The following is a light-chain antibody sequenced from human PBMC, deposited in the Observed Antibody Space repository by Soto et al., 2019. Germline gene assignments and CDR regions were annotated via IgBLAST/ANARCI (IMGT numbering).Light chain of an antibody. CDR2: EVT. V-gene: IGLV2-14*01. Sequence: QSALTQPASVSGSPGQSITISCTGTSNDVGGYNYVSWYQQHPGKAPKLMISEVTNRPSGVSNRFSGSKSGNTASLTISGLQAEDEADYYSSSYTTSSVWMFGGGTKVTVL. J-gene: IGLJ3*02. CDR3: SSYTTSSVWM. CDR1: SNDVGGYNY.